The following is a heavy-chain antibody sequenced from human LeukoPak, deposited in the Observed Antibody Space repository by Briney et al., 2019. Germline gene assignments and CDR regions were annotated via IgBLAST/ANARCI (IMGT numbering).Heavy chain of an antibody. V-gene: IGHV3-53*01. D-gene: IGHD5-24*01. CDR1: GFTVSSNY. J-gene: IGHJ4*02. Sequence: GGSLRLSCAASGFTVSSNYMSWVRQAPGKGLEWVSVIYSGGSTYYTDSVKGRFTISRDNSKNTLYLQMNSLRAEDTAVYYCASWGRDGYNYDYWGQGTLVTVSS. CDR2: IYSGGST. CDR3: ASWGRDGYNYDY.